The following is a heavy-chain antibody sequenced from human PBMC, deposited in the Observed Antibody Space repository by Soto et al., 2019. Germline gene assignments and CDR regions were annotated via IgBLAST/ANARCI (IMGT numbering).Heavy chain of an antibody. Sequence: TLSLTCTVSGGSVSSGSYYWSWIRQPPGKALEWLALIYWDDDKRYSPSLKSRLTITKDTSKNQVVLTMTNMDPVDTATYYCAQGNLPSGWFDYWGQGTLVTVSS. CDR2: IYWDDDK. CDR3: AQGNLPSGWFDY. CDR1: GGSVSSGSYY. J-gene: IGHJ4*02. V-gene: IGHV2-5*08. D-gene: IGHD6-19*01.